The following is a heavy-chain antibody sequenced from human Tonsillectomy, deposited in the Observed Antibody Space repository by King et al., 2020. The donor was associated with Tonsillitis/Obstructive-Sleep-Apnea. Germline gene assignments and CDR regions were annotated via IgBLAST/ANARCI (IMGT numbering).Heavy chain of an antibody. CDR1: GGSFSGYY. CDR3: AIGLGYCSGDSCLDY. CDR2: INHSGST. V-gene: IGHV4-34*01. Sequence: VQLQQWGAGLLKPSETLSLTCAVYGGSFSGYYWSWIRQPPGKGLEWIGEINHSGSTNSNPSLKSRVTISVDTSKNQFSLKLSSVTAADTAVYFCAIGLGYCSGDSCLDYWGQGTLVTVSS. D-gene: IGHD2-15*01. J-gene: IGHJ4*02.